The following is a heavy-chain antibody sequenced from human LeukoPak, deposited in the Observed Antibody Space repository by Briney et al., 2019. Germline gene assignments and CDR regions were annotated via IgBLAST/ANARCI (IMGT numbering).Heavy chain of an antibody. V-gene: IGHV3-48*01. CDR3: AKGYYGSGSYGWFDY. D-gene: IGHD3-10*01. CDR1: GFTFSSYS. CDR2: IRSDSTII. J-gene: IGHJ4*02. Sequence: GGSLRLSCAASGFTFSSYSMNWVRQAPGKGLEWLSYIRSDSTIIDYADSVKGRFTISRDNDKNSLFLHMNSLRAEDTAVYSCAKGYYGSGSYGWFDYWGQGTLVTVSS.